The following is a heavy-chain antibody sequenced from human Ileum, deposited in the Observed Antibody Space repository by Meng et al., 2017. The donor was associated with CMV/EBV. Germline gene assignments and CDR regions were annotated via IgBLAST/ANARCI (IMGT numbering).Heavy chain of an antibody. V-gene: IGHV3-7*01. D-gene: IGHD2-2*01. CDR2: IKQDASEK. Sequence: GGSLRLSCAASGFTFSNYWMSWVRQAPGKGLEWVANIKQDASEKYYVDSVAGRFTISRDNAKNSLYLQMNSLRGEDMAVYYCARVGVSIPTAIDHYYGMDVWGQGTTVTVSS. CDR3: ARVGVSIPTAIDHYYGMDV. J-gene: IGHJ6*02. CDR1: GFTFSNYW.